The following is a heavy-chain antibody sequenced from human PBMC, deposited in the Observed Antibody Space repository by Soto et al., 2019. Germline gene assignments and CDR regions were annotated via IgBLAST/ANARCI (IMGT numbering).Heavy chain of an antibody. V-gene: IGHV3-33*01. CDR3: ARDRIAAAGPADY. Sequence: PGGSLGLACAACGVTFRSYGMHWVRQAPGKGLEWVAVIWYDGSNKYYADSVKGRFTISRDNSKNTLYLQMNSLRAEDTAVYYCARDRIAAAGPADYWGQGTLVPVSS. J-gene: IGHJ4*02. D-gene: IGHD6-13*01. CDR2: IWYDGSNK. CDR1: GVTFRSYG.